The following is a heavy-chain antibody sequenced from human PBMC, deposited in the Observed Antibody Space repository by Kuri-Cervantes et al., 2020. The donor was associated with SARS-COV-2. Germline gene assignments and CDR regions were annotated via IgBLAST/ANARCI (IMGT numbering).Heavy chain of an antibody. CDR2: INHSGST. Sequence: SETLSLTCAGSGYSISSGYYWGWIRQPPGKGLEWIGEINHSGSTNYNPSLKSRVTISVDTSKNQFSLKLSSVTASDTAVYYCASYPRSGYSYGNWGQGTLVTVSS. CDR1: GYSISSGYY. CDR3: ASYPRSGYSYGN. D-gene: IGHD5-18*01. J-gene: IGHJ4*02. V-gene: IGHV4-38-2*01.